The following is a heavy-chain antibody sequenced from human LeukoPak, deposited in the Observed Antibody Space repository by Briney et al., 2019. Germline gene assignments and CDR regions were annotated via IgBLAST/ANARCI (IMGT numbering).Heavy chain of an antibody. CDR2: IYYSGST. D-gene: IGHD6-6*01. CDR3: ARLPGAARPFDY. CDR1: GGSISSSTYY. J-gene: IGHJ4*02. V-gene: IGHV4-39*01. Sequence: PSETLSLTCTVSGGSISSSTYYCGWIRRPPGKGLEWIGSIYYSGSTYYNPSLKSRVTISVDTSKNQFSLKLSSVTAADTAVYYCARLPGAARPFDYWGQGTLVTVSS.